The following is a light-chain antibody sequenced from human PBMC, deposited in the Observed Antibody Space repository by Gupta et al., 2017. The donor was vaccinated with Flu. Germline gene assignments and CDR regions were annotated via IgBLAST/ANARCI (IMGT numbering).Light chain of an antibody. V-gene: IGLV1-40*01. Sequence: QPALPQPPSLSGAPGQRLTISCPASSSNIGEGYDVHWYQQLPGTAPKLLIYGNNNRPSGVPDRFSGSRSGSSASLAITGLQAEDEADYYCQSYDSSLTGYVFGTGTEVTVL. CDR2: GNN. CDR3: QSYDSSLTGYV. CDR1: SSNIGEGYD. J-gene: IGLJ1*01.